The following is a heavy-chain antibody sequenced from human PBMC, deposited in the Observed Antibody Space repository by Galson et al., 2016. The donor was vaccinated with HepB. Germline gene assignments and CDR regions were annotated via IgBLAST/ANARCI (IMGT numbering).Heavy chain of an antibody. CDR1: GFIFNSHA. CDR2: ISDIGANT. D-gene: IGHD6-13*01. V-gene: IGHV3-23*01. J-gene: IGHJ4*02. Sequence: SLRLSCAGSGFIFNSHAMSWVRQAPGKGLELVSAISDIGANTYHADFVKGRFTISRDNSKNTMYLQMNSLRIEDTALYYCSPLPTGQQPYYFDYWGQGTLVTVSS. CDR3: SPLPTGQQPYYFDY.